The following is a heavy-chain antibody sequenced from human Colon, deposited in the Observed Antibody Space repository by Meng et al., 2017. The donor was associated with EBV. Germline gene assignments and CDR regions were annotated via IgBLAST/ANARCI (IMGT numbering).Heavy chain of an antibody. CDR2: IIPLLGKS. J-gene: IGHJ5*02. Sequence: QVRLVQSGAEVKKPXSSVKVXCQASGGTFSNFATIWVRQAPGQGLEWLGGIIPLLGKSNYTQKFQGRLTITADESTSTAYMELTSLTSDDTAVYYCASLTGSSSSGSDLWGQGTLVTVSS. V-gene: IGHV1-69*01. CDR3: ASLTGSSSSGSDL. D-gene: IGHD6-6*01. CDR1: GGTFSNFA.